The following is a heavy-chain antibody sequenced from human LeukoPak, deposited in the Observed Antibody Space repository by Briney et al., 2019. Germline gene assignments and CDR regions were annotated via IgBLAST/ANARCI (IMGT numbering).Heavy chain of an antibody. J-gene: IGHJ5*02. D-gene: IGHD3-3*01. V-gene: IGHV4-59*01. CDR2: IYYSGST. CDR3: ARGNYDFWSGYPNWFDP. CDR1: GGSISSYY. Sequence: SETLSLTCTVSGGSISSYYWSWIRQPPGKGLEWIGYIYYSGSTNYSPSLKSRVTISVDTSKNQFSLKLSSVTAADTAVYYCARGNYDFWSGYPNWFDPWGQGTLVTVSS.